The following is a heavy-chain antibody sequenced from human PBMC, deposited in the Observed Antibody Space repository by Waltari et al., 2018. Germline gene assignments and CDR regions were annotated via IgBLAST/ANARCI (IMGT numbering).Heavy chain of an antibody. CDR2: LLYSDGTT. Sequence: EVQLLESGGGSVQPGGSLRLSCAASGFTFSTYAMTWVRQAPGKGLEWVSLLYSDGTTYYADSVKGRFSVSRDNSKNTLYLQMNSLRVEDTAIYYCANRGLDYGDQGKDYWGQGTLVTVSS. CDR1: GFTFSTYA. CDR3: ANRGLDYGDQGKDY. D-gene: IGHD4-17*01. J-gene: IGHJ4*02. V-gene: IGHV3-23*03.